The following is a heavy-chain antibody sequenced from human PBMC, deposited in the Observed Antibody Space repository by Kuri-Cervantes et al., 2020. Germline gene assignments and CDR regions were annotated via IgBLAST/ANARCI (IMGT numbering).Heavy chain of an antibody. CDR1: GGSISSSSYY. CDR2: IYYSGST. J-gene: IGHJ3*02. D-gene: IGHD6-19*01. V-gene: IGHV4-39*07. CDR3: AREYGLGGSSGWYEVPLPSGAFDI. Sequence: ESLKISCTVSGGSISSSSYYWGWIRQPPGKELEWIGSIYYSGSTYYNPSLKSRVTISVDTSKNQFSLKLSSVTAADTAVYYCAREYGLGGSSGWYEVPLPSGAFDIWGQGTMVTVSS.